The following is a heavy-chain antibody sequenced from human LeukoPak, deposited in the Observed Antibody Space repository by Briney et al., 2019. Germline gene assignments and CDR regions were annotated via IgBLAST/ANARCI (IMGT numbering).Heavy chain of an antibody. CDR2: IYYSGST. CDR3: ARQFSDGSDFDY. V-gene: IGHV4-39*07. CDR1: GGSISSSSYY. D-gene: IGHD3-10*01. J-gene: IGHJ4*02. Sequence: SETLSLTCTVSGGSISSSSYYWGWIRQPPGKGLEWIGSIYYSGSTYYNPSLKSRVTISVDTSKNQFSLKLSSVTAADTAVYYCARQFSDGSDFDYWGQGTLVTVSS.